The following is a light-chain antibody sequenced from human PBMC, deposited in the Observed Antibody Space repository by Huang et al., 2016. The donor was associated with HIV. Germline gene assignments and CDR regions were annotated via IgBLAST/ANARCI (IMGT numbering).Light chain of an antibody. CDR2: DAS. CDR3: QQRSNWPRT. V-gene: IGKV3-11*01. Sequence: EIVLTQSPATLSLSPGETATLSCRASQSVSSYLAWYQQKPGQAPRLLIYDASSRATGSPARFSGSGSGTDFTLTISSLEPEDFAVYYCQQRSNWPRTFGQGTKVEIK. J-gene: IGKJ1*01. CDR1: QSVSSY.